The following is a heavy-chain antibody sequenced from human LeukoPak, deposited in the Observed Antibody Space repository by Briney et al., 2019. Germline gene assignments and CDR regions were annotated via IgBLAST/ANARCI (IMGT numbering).Heavy chain of an antibody. D-gene: IGHD3-22*01. CDR3: ARGGYYDSSGHDY. Sequence: ASVKVSCKTSGYTFTTYGVSWVRQAPGQGLEWMGWVSTYNGDTNYAQKVQGRVTMTTDTSTGTAYMELRSLRSDDTAVYYCARGGYYDSSGHDYWGQGTLVTVSS. V-gene: IGHV1-18*01. CDR1: GYTFTTYG. CDR2: VSTYNGDT. J-gene: IGHJ4*02.